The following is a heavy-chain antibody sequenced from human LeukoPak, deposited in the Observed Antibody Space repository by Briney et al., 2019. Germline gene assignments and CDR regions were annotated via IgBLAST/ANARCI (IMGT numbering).Heavy chain of an antibody. CDR1: GFTFTSSA. CDR3: AASRDYDFWSGYDRDAFDI. J-gene: IGHJ3*02. V-gene: IGHV1-58*02. D-gene: IGHD3-3*01. CDR2: IVVGSGNT. Sequence: GASVKVSCKASGFTFTSSAMQWVRQARGQRLEWIGWIVVGSGNTNYAQKFQERVTITRDMSTSTAYMELSSLRSEDMAVYYCAASRDYDFWSGYDRDAFDIWGQGTMVTVSS.